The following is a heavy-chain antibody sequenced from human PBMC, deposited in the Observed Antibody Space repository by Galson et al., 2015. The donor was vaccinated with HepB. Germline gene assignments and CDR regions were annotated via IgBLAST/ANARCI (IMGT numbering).Heavy chain of an antibody. V-gene: IGHV3-7*01. J-gene: IGHJ4*02. CDR2: INEDGSER. Sequence: SLRLSCAASGFTFSSSWMSWVRQAPGKGLEWVAVINEDGSERYYVDSVKGRFTISRDSAKNSLYLQMNSLKAEDTALYYCARPTRTVTPDYWGQGTLVTVSS. CDR3: ARPTRTVTPDY. D-gene: IGHD4-17*01. CDR1: GFTFSSSW.